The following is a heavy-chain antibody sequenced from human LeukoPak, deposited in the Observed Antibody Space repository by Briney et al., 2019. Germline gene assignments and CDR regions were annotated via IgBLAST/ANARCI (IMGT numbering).Heavy chain of an antibody. V-gene: IGHV3-7*01. CDR2: IKQDGSEK. J-gene: IGHJ4*02. Sequence: PGGSLRLSCAASGFTFSSYWMTWVRQAPGKGLEWVGNIKQDGSEKYYVDSVKGRFTISRDNAENSLFLQMNGLRAADTAVYYCVRGSTYSIYWGQGTLVTVSS. CDR3: VRGSTYSIY. D-gene: IGHD2-2*01. CDR1: GFTFSSYW.